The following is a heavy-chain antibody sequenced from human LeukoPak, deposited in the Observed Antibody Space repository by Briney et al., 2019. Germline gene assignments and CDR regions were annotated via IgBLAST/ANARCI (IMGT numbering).Heavy chain of an antibody. CDR1: GFTFSSYS. CDR2: ISSSSSYI. V-gene: IGHV3-21*01. D-gene: IGHD3-16*01. CDR3: TRDVTSYGHFDS. J-gene: IGHJ4*02. Sequence: GGSLRLSCAASGFTFSSYSMNWVRQAPGKGLEWVSSISSSSSYIYYADSVKGRFTISRDNAKNSLYLQMDSLRAEDTAVYYCTRDVTSYGHFDSWGQGTLVTVAS.